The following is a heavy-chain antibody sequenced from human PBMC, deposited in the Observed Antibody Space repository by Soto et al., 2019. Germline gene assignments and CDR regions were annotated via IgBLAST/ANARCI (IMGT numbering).Heavy chain of an antibody. V-gene: IGHV4-39*01. CDR2: IYSSGNT. Sequence: QVQLQESGPGLVKPSETLSLTCSVSGGSISGDSYYWAWIRQPPGMGLEWIGFIYSSGNTYYNPSVKSRAAISVDTSKNQFSLRLPSVTAADTAVYYCARVKWYGEEKDNWFDPWGQGILVTVSS. CDR3: ARVKWYGEEKDNWFDP. D-gene: IGHD3-10*01. CDR1: GGSISGDSYY. J-gene: IGHJ5*02.